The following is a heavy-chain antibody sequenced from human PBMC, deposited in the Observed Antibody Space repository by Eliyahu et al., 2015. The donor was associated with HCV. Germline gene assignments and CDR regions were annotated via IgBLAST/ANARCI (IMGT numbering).Heavy chain of an antibody. CDR2: ISAYHGNT. V-gene: IGHV1-18*01. CDR3: AREVVAMVRGWGHYYYMDV. J-gene: IGHJ6*03. CDR1: GYTFTSYG. D-gene: IGHD3-10*01. Sequence: QVQLVQSGAEVKKPGASVKVSCKASGYTFTSYGISWVRQAPGQGLEWMGWISAYHGNTNYAQKLQGRVTMTTDTSTSTAYMELRSLRSDDTAVYYCAREVVAMVRGWGHYYYMDVWGKGTTVTVSS.